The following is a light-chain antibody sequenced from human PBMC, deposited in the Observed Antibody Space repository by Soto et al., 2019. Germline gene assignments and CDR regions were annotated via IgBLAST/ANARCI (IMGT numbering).Light chain of an antibody. Sequence: DIQMTQSPSTLSASVGDTVTITWGASQRVSGCLAWHQQKPGKAPKLLIYDVSALKRGVPPRFSGSGSGKEFTLTLSSLQPHDFATSYCQQYNSYSHPWTFGQGTQVDI. V-gene: IGKV1-5*01. CDR1: QRVSGC. CDR3: QQYNSYSHPWT. J-gene: IGKJ1*01. CDR2: DVS.